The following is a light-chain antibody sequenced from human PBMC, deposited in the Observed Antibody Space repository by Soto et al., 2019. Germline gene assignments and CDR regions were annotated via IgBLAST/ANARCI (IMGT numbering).Light chain of an antibody. CDR2: LGS. Sequence: DIVMTQSPLSLPVTPGEPASISCRSSQSLLYRNGYNYLDWYLQKPGQSPQILIHLGSYRDSGVPDRFSGSGSGTYFTLKISRVEAEEVCIYYCMQSLKTPRTFGQVTKVEI. J-gene: IGKJ1*01. CDR1: QSLLYRNGYNY. V-gene: IGKV2-28*01. CDR3: MQSLKTPRT.